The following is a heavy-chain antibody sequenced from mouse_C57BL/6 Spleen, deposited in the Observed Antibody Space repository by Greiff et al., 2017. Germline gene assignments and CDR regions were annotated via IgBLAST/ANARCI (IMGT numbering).Heavy chain of an antibody. CDR3: ARWDDDGYYEGYFDV. D-gene: IGHD2-3*01. CDR2: IDPNSGGT. V-gene: IGHV1-72*01. CDR1: GYTFTSYW. J-gene: IGHJ1*03. Sequence: QVQLQQPGAELVKPGASVKLSCKASGYTFTSYWMHWVKQRPGRGLEWIGRIDPNSGGTKYNEKFKSKATLTVDKPSSTAYMQLSSLTSEDSAVYYCARWDDDGYYEGYFDVWGTGTTVTVSS.